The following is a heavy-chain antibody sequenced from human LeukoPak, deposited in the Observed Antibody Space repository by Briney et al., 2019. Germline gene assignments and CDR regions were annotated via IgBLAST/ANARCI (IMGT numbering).Heavy chain of an antibody. J-gene: IGHJ4*02. CDR1: VCSISHRSYY. D-gene: IGHD1-14*01. CDR3: ARGRGDLWWPNRNGY. V-gene: IGHV4-39*07. CDR2: INHSGST. Sequence: SYTHPLPCIDCVCSISHRSYYWRWLRQSPGQGLEWIGEINHSGSTNYNPSLKSRVTISVDTSKNQFSLKLSSVTAADTAVYYCARGRGDLWWPNRNGYWGQGTLVTVSA.